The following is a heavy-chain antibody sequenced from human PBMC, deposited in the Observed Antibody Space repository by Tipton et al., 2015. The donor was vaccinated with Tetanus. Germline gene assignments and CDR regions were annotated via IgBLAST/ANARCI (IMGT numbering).Heavy chain of an antibody. Sequence: TLSLTCTVSGGSISSYYWSWIRQPPGKGLEWIGYIYYSGSTNYNPSLKSRVTISVDTSKTQFSLKLSSVTAADTAVYYCARHMDDSSGLRYNWFDPWGQGTLVTVSS. V-gene: IGHV4-59*08. CDR1: GGSISSYY. J-gene: IGHJ5*02. D-gene: IGHD3-22*01. CDR3: ARHMDDSSGLRYNWFDP. CDR2: IYYSGST.